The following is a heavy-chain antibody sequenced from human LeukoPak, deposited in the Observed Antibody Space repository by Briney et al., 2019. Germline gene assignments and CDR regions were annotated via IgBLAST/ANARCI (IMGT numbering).Heavy chain of an antibody. V-gene: IGHV4-59*01. D-gene: IGHD6-19*01. Sequence: SETLSLTCTVSAGSLSSYYWSWLRQPPGKGLEWIGYIYYSGSTNYNPSLKSRATISVDTSKNQFSLKLSSVTAADTAVYYCARATRRWLVRGLDYWGQGTLVTVSS. CDR3: ARATRRWLVRGLDY. J-gene: IGHJ4*02. CDR2: IYYSGST. CDR1: AGSLSSYY.